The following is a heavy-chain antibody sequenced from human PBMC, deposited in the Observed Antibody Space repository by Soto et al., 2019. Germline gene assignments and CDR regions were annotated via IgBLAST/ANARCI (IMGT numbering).Heavy chain of an antibody. J-gene: IGHJ4*02. CDR3: ARRGYSGYGILYFDY. D-gene: IGHD5-12*01. Sequence: PSEPLSLTCTVSGGSISSGGYYWSWIRQHPGKGLEWIGYIYYSGSTYYNPSLKSRVTISVDTSKNQFSLKLSSVTAADTAVYYCARRGYSGYGILYFDYWGQGTPVTVSS. CDR1: GGSISSGGYY. CDR2: IYYSGST. V-gene: IGHV4-31*03.